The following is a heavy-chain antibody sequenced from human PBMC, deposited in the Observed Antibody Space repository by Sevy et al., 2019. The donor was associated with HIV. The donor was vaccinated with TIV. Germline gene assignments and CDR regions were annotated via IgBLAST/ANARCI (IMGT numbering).Heavy chain of an antibody. CDR2: IRYDGSNK. Sequence: GGSLRLACAASGFTFSSYGMHWVRQAPGKGLEWVAFIRYDGSNKYYADSVKGRFTISRDNSKNTLYLQMNSLGAEDTAVYYCAKEYSYGYYFDYWGQGTLFTVSS. V-gene: IGHV3-30*02. D-gene: IGHD5-18*01. J-gene: IGHJ4*02. CDR1: GFTFSSYG. CDR3: AKEYSYGYYFDY.